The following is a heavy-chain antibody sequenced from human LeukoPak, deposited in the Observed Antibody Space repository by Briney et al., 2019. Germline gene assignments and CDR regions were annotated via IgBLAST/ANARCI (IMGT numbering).Heavy chain of an antibody. Sequence: GGSLRLSCAASGFTFNNYWMTWVRQAPGKGLEWVATIKQDGSEKYYVDSVKGRFTISRDNAKNSLFLQMNSLRAEDTAVYYCASPEWLPDSIDIWGQGTMVTVSS. J-gene: IGHJ3*02. CDR2: IKQDGSEK. V-gene: IGHV3-7*01. CDR1: GFTFNNYW. CDR3: ASPEWLPDSIDI. D-gene: IGHD3-3*01.